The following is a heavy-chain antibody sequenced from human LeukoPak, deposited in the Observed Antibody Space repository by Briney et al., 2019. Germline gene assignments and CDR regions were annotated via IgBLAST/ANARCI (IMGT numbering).Heavy chain of an antibody. CDR3: ARDLSSVRYGYGDPYYYYGMDV. V-gene: IGHV4-59*01. Sequence: PSETLSLTCTVSGGSISSYYWSWIRQPPGKGLEWIGYIYYSGSTNYNPSLKSRVTISVDTSKNQFSLKLSSVTAADTAVYYCARDLSSVRYGYGDPYYYYGMDVWGQGTTVTVSS. CDR1: GGSISSYY. D-gene: IGHD5-18*01. CDR2: IYYSGST. J-gene: IGHJ6*02.